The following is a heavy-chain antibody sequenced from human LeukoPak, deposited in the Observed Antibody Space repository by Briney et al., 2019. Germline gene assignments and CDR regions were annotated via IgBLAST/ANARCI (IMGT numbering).Heavy chain of an antibody. CDR1: AYTFSTSW. J-gene: IGHJ4*02. D-gene: IGHD6-19*01. Sequence: GESLKISCKGSAYTFSTSWIAWVRQMPGKGLEWMGIIYPGDSDTRYSPSFQGQVTISADKSISTAYLQWSSLKASDTAMYYCARHAHFSSGGYYFDYWGQGTLVTVSS. CDR3: ARHAHFSSGGYYFDY. CDR2: IYPGDSDT. V-gene: IGHV5-51*01.